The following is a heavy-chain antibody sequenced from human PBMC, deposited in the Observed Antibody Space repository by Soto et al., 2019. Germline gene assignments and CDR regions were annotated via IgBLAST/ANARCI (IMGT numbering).Heavy chain of an antibody. CDR1: GYTFTSYG. D-gene: IGHD4-17*01. V-gene: IGHV1-18*01. CDR2: ISAYNGHS. J-gene: IGHJ4*02. Sequence: QVQLVQSGAEVKKPGASVKVSCKASGYTFTSYGISWVRQAPGQGLEWMGWISAYNGHSNYEQKVQGRVTMTTDPSTSTAYMELRSLRPDDTAFYYCARHVSIMLTTGGPDYGGQGTLVTVSS. CDR3: ARHVSIMLTTGGPDY.